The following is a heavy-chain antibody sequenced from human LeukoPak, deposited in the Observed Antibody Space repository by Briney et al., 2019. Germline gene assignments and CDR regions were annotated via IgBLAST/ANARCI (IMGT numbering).Heavy chain of an antibody. V-gene: IGHV1-2*02. CDR3: ARDFRITAAGTGYYYGMDV. Sequence: GASVKVSCKASEYTFIGYYLHWVRQAPGQGLEWMGWINPNSGGTNYAQKFQGRVTMTRDTSISTAYMELSRLRSDDTAVYYCARDFRITAAGTGYYYGMDVWGQGTTVTVSS. D-gene: IGHD6-13*01. J-gene: IGHJ6*02. CDR2: INPNSGGT. CDR1: EYTFIGYY.